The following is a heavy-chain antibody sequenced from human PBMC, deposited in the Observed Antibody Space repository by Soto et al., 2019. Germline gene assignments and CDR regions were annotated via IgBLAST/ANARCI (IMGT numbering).Heavy chain of an antibody. J-gene: IGHJ4*02. V-gene: IGHV3-23*01. CDR1: GFTFAAYV. CDR3: VRGGVGGTRKFDV. CDR2: VNVRGSGGNT. D-gene: IGHD1-1*01. Sequence: GGSLSLSCAAAGFTFAAYVMVWVRQAPGKGLEWVSSVNVRGSGGNTFYADSVKGRFTISRDDSTDTLSLQMHSLTAEDTAVYYCVRGGVGGTRKFDVWGRGTLVTAPQ.